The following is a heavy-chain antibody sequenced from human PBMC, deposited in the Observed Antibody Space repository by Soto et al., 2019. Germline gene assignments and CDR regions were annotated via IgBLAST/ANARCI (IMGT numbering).Heavy chain of an antibody. J-gene: IGHJ4*02. CDR2: ISSTTNYI. Sequence: GGSLRLSCAASGFTFTRYSMNWVRQAPGKGLEWVSSISSTTNYIYYGDSMKGRFTISRDNAKNSLYLEMNSLGAEDTAVYYCARESEDLTSNFDYWGQGTLVTVSS. V-gene: IGHV3-21*06. CDR3: ARESEDLTSNFDY. CDR1: GFTFTRYS.